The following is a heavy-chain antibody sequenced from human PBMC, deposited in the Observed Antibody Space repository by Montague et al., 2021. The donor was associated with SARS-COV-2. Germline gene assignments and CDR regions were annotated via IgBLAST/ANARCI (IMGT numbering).Heavy chain of an antibody. CDR1: GDSVTGSWNS. Sequence: CAISGDSVTGSWNSCTDRRSTRPNSRHVRGSTSFLCMRYNEYAISVKSRITVNPDTSKNQFALLLNSVTPEDTAVYYCARGWQKRFDPWGQGTLVTVSS. V-gene: IGHV6-1*01. D-gene: IGHD5-24*01. CDR3: ARGWQKRFDP. J-gene: IGHJ5*02. CDR2: TSFLCMRYN.